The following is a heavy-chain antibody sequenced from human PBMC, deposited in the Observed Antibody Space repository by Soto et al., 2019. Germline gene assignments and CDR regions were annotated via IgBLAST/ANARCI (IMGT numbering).Heavy chain of an antibody. D-gene: IGHD1-7*01. CDR1: GFMLSTYS. CDR2: ITGSGGIT. CDR3: AKCLQIHWNYDAYHI. V-gene: IGHV3-23*01. Sequence: GGSLRLSCAASGFMLSTYSMSWVRQAPGKGLERVSHITGSGGITYYADSVKGRFTISRDTSSNTLYLQMNSLRAEDTALYYCAKCLQIHWNYDAYHIWGQGTMVTVSS. J-gene: IGHJ3*02.